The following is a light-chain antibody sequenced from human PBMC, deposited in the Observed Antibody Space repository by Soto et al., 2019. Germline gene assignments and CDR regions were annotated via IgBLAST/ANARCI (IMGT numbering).Light chain of an antibody. CDR3: CSNAGRPDV. CDR1: SSDIGGYNY. J-gene: IGLJ1*01. Sequence: QSALTQPRSVSGSPGQSVAISCTGTSSDIGGYNYVSWYQQHPGKAPKVMIYDVDNRPSGVPDRFSGSKSGNTASLTISELQAEDEADYYCCSNAGRPDVFGTGTKLTVL. V-gene: IGLV2-11*01. CDR2: DVD.